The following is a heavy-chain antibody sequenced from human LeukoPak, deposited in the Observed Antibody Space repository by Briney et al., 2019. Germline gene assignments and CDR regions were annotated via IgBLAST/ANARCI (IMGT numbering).Heavy chain of an antibody. D-gene: IGHD2-2*01. CDR2: TYHSGST. V-gene: IGHV4-59*01. Sequence: SETLSLTCTVSGGSISSYYWSWIRQSPGKGLEWIGETYHSGSTNYNPSLKSRVTISVDTSKNQFSLKLSSVTAADTAVYYCARDVVVGSQMIGDAFDIWGQGTMVTVSS. CDR3: ARDVVVGSQMIGDAFDI. CDR1: GGSISSYY. J-gene: IGHJ3*02.